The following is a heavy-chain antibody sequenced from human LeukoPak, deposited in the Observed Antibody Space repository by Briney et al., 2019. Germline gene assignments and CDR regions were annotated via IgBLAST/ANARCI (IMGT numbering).Heavy chain of an antibody. CDR2: IYYSGST. J-gene: IGHJ6*03. CDR1: GGSISSYY. V-gene: IGHV4-59*01. D-gene: IGHD4-11*01. Sequence: SETLSLTCTVSGGSISSYYWSWIRQPPGKGLEWIGYIYYSGSTNYNPSLKSRVTISVDTSKNQFSLKLSSVTAADTAVYYCARMTYDYIDFYYYYYMDVWGKGTTVTVSS. CDR3: ARMTYDYIDFYYYYYMDV.